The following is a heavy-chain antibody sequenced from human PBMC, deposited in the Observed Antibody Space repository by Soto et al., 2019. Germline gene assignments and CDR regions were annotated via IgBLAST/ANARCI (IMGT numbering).Heavy chain of an antibody. CDR1: GFTFYTYE. Sequence: EVQLVESGGGLVQPGGSLRLSCAASGFTFYTYEMNWVRQAPGKGLEWVSYISSSGSTTYYADSVKCRYTISGDNATTIVSLHMSLFRPEDSAMDYYAAISGGGGALDFWGQGTMVTVSS. J-gene: IGHJ3*01. D-gene: IGHD2-2*02. CDR2: ISSSGSTT. CDR3: AAISGGGGALDF. V-gene: IGHV3-48*03.